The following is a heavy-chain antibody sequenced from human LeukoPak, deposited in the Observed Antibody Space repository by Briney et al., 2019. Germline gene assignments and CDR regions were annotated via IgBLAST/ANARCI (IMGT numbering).Heavy chain of an antibody. CDR2: IYTSGST. Sequence: SETLSLTCTVSGGSISSSSYYWSWIRQPAGKGLEWIGRIYTSGSTNYNPSLKSRVTMSVDTSKNQFSLKLSSVTAADTAVYYCARAVGTGRMAEEWFDPWGQGTLVTVSS. D-gene: IGHD1-1*01. V-gene: IGHV4-61*02. J-gene: IGHJ5*02. CDR1: GGSISSSSYY. CDR3: ARAVGTGRMAEEWFDP.